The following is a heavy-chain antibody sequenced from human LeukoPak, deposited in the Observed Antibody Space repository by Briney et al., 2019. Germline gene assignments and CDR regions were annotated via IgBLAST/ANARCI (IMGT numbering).Heavy chain of an antibody. D-gene: IGHD3-10*01. CDR1: GGSISSGSYY. V-gene: IGHV4-61*02. Sequence: PSQTLSLTCTVSGGSISSGSYYWSWIRQPAGKGLEWIGRIYTSGSTNYNPSLKSRVTISVDTSKNQFSLKLSSVTAADTAVYYCARAFGLLWFYTAGTTGWFDPWGQGTLVTVSS. J-gene: IGHJ5*02. CDR3: ARAFGLLWFYTAGTTGWFDP. CDR2: IYTSGST.